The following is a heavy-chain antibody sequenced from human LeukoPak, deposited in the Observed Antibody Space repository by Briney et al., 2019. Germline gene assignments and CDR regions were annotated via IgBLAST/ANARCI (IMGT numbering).Heavy chain of an antibody. V-gene: IGHV1-2*02. CDR3: ARHRYSSGWYLFDY. CDR2: INPNSGGT. CDR1: GYTFTGYY. J-gene: IGHJ4*02. Sequence: EASVKVSCKASGYTFTGYYMHWVRQAPGQGLEWMGWINPNSGGTNYAQKFQGRVTMTRDTSISTAYMELSRLRSDDTAVYYCARHRYSSGWYLFDYWGQGTLVTVSS. D-gene: IGHD6-19*01.